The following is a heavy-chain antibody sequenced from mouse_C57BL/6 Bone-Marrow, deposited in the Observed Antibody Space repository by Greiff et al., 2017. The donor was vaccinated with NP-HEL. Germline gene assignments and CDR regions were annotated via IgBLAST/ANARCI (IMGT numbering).Heavy chain of an antibody. CDR2: IDPSDSYT. CDR1: GFSFTGYY. Sequence: QVQLQQSGPELVKPGASVKISCKASGFSFTGYYMHWVKQRPGQGLEWIGEIDPSDSYTNYNQKFKGKSTLTVDKSSSTAYMQLSSLTSEDSAVYYCARFALSYAMDYWGQGTSVTVSS. CDR3: ARFALSYAMDY. J-gene: IGHJ4*01. V-gene: IGHV1-69*01.